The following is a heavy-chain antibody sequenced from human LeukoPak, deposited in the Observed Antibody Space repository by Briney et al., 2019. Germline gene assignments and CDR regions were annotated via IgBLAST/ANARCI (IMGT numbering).Heavy chain of an antibody. CDR2: INPNGGGT. V-gene: IGHV1-2*04. J-gene: IGHJ4*01. CDR3: ARDPGISPAAGTLFDY. Sequence: ASVKVSCKASGYTFTGYYMHWVRQAPGQGLEWMGWINPNGGGTNYAQKFQGWVTMTRDTSISTAYMELSRLRSDDTAVYYCARDPGISPAAGTLFDYWGQGTLVTVSS. D-gene: IGHD6-13*01. CDR1: GYTFTGYY.